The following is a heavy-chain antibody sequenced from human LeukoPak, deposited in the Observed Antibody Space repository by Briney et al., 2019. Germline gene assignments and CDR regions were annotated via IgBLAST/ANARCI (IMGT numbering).Heavy chain of an antibody. J-gene: IGHJ4*02. Sequence: SETLSLTCAVYGGSFSGYYWSWIRQPPGKGLEWIGEINHSGSTNYNPSLKSRVTISVDTSKNQFSLKLSSVTAADTAVYYCARKGYCSSTSCYYFDYWGQGTLVTVSP. CDR1: GGSFSGYY. CDR2: INHSGST. CDR3: ARKGYCSSTSCYYFDY. V-gene: IGHV4-34*01. D-gene: IGHD2-2*01.